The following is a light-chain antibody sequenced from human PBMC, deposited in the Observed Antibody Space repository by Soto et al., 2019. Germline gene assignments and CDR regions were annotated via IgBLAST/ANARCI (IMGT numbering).Light chain of an antibody. Sequence: DIVMTQSPLSLSVTPGEPASISCRSSQSLLHSNGYNYLDWYLQKPGQSPQLLIYFVSNRASGVPDRFSGSGSGTDFTLEISRVEPEDVGVYYCMQALQTRTFGQGARLE. CDR2: FVS. V-gene: IGKV2-28*01. CDR1: QSLLHSNGYNY. CDR3: MQALQTRT. J-gene: IGKJ5*01.